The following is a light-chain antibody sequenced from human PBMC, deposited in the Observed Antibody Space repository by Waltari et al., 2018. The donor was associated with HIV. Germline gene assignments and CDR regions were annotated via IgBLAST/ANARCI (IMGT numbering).Light chain of an antibody. J-gene: IGLJ2*01. V-gene: IGLV3-21*02. Sequence: SYVLTQPPSVSVAPGQTARMTCGGNNIGSKRLHWYQQKPGQAPVLVVYDDRDRPSGNPERFSGSNFGNTATLTITRVEAGDEADYYCQVWESSTDDHQVVFGGGTKLTVL. CDR3: QVWESSTDDHQVV. CDR1: NIGSKR. CDR2: DDR.